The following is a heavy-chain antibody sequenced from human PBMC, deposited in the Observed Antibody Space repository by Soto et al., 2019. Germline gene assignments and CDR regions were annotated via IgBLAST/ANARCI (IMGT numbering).Heavy chain of an antibody. CDR3: AKLRWGSDYWFDP. V-gene: IGHV3-23*01. Sequence: GGSLRLSCAASGLTFGSLGISWVRQTPGKGLEWVSAISGSGDSTYYADSVKGRFTISRDNSKNTLYLQMNSLRAEDTAVYYCAKLRWGSDYWFDPWGQGTLVTVSS. CDR1: GLTFGSLG. CDR2: ISGSGDST. J-gene: IGHJ5*02. D-gene: IGHD2-21*02.